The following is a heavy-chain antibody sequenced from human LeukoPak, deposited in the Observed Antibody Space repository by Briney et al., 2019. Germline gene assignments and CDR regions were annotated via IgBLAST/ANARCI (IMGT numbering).Heavy chain of an antibody. CDR2: IYYSGST. CDR1: GGSISSSSYY. CDR3: ASLPQKLYYFDY. Sequence: SETLSLTCTVSGGSISSSSYYWGWIRQPPGKVQEWIGSIYYSGSTYYNPSLKSRVTISVDTSKNQFSLKLSSVTAADTAVYYCASLPQKLYYFDYWGQGTLVTVSS. J-gene: IGHJ4*02. V-gene: IGHV4-39*01. D-gene: IGHD2-15*01.